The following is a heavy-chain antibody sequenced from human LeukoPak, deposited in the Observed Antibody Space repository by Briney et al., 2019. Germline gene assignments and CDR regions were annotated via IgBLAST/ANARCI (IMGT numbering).Heavy chain of an antibody. CDR3: ARSVVRGYYYYYYMDV. J-gene: IGHJ6*03. CDR2: INHSGST. V-gene: IGHV4-34*01. D-gene: IGHD2-15*01. CDR1: GGSFSGYY. Sequence: SETLSLTCAVYGGSFSGYYWSWIRQPPGKGLEWIGEINHSGSTNYNPSLKSRVTISVDTSKNQFSLKLSSVTAADTAVYYCARSVVRGYYYYYYMDVWGKGTTVTISS.